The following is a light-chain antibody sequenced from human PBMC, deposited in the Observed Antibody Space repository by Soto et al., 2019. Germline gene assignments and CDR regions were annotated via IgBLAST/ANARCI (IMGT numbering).Light chain of an antibody. CDR1: QSVSNNY. CDR3: QQYGSSVKT. V-gene: IGKV3-20*01. Sequence: EIVWTQSPGTLSLSPGERATLSCRASQSVSNNYLAWYQQKPGQAPSLLIFGASNRAPDIPDRFSGSGSGTDFTLTISRLEPEDFAVYFCQQYGSSVKTFGQGTKVDSK. CDR2: GAS. J-gene: IGKJ1*01.